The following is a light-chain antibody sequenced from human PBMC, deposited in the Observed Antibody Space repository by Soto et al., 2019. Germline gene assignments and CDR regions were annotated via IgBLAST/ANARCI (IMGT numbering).Light chain of an antibody. CDR3: CSYAGSSGGV. Sequence: QSALTQPRSVSGSPGQSVTISCTGTSSDVGGYNYVSWYQQHPGKAPEFMIYDVNKRPSGVPDRFSGSKSGNTASLTISGLQADDEADYYCCSYAGSSGGVFGGGTKLTVL. V-gene: IGLV2-11*01. CDR1: SSDVGGYNY. J-gene: IGLJ3*02. CDR2: DVN.